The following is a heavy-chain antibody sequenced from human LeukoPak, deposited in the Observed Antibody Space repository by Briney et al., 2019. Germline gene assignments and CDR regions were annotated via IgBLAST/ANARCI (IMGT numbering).Heavy chain of an antibody. V-gene: IGHV1-2*02. CDR3: ARVMSSGWYFGFDP. D-gene: IGHD6-19*01. CDR2: INPNSGGT. Sequence: GASVKVSCKASGYTFTGYYMHWVRQAPGQGLEWMGWINPNSGGTNYAQRFQGRVTMTRDTSISTAYMELSRLRSDDTAVYYCARVMSSGWYFGFDPWGQGALVTVSS. J-gene: IGHJ5*02. CDR1: GYTFTGYY.